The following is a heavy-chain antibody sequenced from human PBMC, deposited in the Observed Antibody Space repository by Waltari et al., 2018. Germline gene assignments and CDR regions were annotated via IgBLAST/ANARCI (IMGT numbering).Heavy chain of an antibody. J-gene: IGHJ4*02. CDR1: GFNVSKFG. Sequence: DVQLLESGGGLVKPGESLRLSCAASGFNVSKFGMRWVRQAPGKGLEWVSTIKTADDAYYADSVKGRFTISRDIFRNTLYLQMNSLRAEDTAVYYCAKYRPYYFDFWGQGALVTVSS. D-gene: IGHD2-21*01. CDR2: IKTADDA. CDR3: AKYRPYYFDF. V-gene: IGHV3-23*01.